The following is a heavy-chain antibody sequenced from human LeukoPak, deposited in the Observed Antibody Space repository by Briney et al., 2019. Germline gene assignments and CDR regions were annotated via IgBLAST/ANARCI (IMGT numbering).Heavy chain of an antibody. CDR1: GFSVSGKF. CDR2: IHYDGKI. CDR3: TRELRGIASHYHGMDV. Sequence: PGGSLRLSCAASGFSVSGKFMSWVRQAPGKGLEWVSIIHYDGKIRYAGSVKGRFTISRDDGKNSLYLQMNSLGVEDTAVYYCTRELRGIASHYHGMDVWGQGTTVTVSS. D-gene: IGHD6-6*01. J-gene: IGHJ6*02. V-gene: IGHV3-53*01.